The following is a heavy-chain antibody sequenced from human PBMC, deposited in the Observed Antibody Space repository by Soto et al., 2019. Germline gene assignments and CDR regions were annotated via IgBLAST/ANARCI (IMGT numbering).Heavy chain of an antibody. CDR2: ISGSGVST. Sequence: EVQLLESGGGLAQRGGSLRLSCAASGFTFGSYAMSWVRQAPGKGLEWVSAISGSGVSTYYADSVKGRFTISRDNSKNTLYLQMNSLRAEDTAVYYCAKSPGMYYYDSSGYSHYDYWGQGTLVTVSS. V-gene: IGHV3-23*01. D-gene: IGHD3-22*01. CDR3: AKSPGMYYYDSSGYSHYDY. J-gene: IGHJ4*02. CDR1: GFTFGSYA.